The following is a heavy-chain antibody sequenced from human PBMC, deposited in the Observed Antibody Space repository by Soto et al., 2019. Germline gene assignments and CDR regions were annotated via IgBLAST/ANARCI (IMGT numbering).Heavy chain of an antibody. CDR1: GFTFSSYG. V-gene: IGHV3-30*18. D-gene: IGHD3-3*01. J-gene: IGHJ6*02. CDR3: AKDVLRFLEWLAFYGMDV. Sequence: QVQLVESGGGVVQPGRSLRLSCAASGFTFSSYGMHWVRQAPGKGLEWVAVISYDGSNEYYADSVKGRFTISRDNSKNTLYLQMNSLRAEDTAVYYCAKDVLRFLEWLAFYGMDVWGQGTTVTVSS. CDR2: ISYDGSNE.